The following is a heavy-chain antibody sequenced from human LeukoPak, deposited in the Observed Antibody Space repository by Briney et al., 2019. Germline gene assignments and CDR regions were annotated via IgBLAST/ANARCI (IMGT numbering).Heavy chain of an antibody. Sequence: ASVKVSCKASGYTFTDYYLHWVRQAPGQGLEWMGLINPNSGGTYLAQKFQGRVTMTRDTSITTAYMELSRRSSDDTAVYYCARGWQINSAGGFVDPWGQGTLVTVSS. CDR3: ARGWQINSAGGFVDP. CDR2: INPNSGGT. V-gene: IGHV1-2*02. CDR1: GYTFTDYY. J-gene: IGHJ5*02. D-gene: IGHD1-1*01.